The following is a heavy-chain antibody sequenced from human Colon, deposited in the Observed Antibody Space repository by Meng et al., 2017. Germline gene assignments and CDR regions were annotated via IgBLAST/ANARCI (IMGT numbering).Heavy chain of an antibody. CDR3: ARVHDSSGYMGYYYYGMDV. D-gene: IGHD3-22*01. CDR2: IYYSGST. J-gene: IGHJ6*02. V-gene: IGHV4-59*01. CDR1: SGSISSYY. Sequence: SQTLSLTCTVSSGSISSYYWSWIRQPPGKGLEWIGYIYYSGSTNYNPSLKGRVTISVDTSKNQFSLKLSFVTAADTAVYYCARVHDSSGYMGYYYYGMDVWGQGTTVTVSS.